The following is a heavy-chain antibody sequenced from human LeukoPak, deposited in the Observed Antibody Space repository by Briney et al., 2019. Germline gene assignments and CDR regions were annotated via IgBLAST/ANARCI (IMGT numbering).Heavy chain of an antibody. J-gene: IGHJ4*02. Sequence: PGGSLRLSXAASGFTFSSYAMSWVRQAPGKGLEWVSAITISGGSTYYADSVKGRFAISRDNSKNTLYLQLNSLRAEDTAVYYCAKWRSGHTFDYWGQGTLVTVSS. CDR3: AKWRSGHTFDY. V-gene: IGHV3-23*01. D-gene: IGHD3-3*01. CDR1: GFTFSSYA. CDR2: ITISGGST.